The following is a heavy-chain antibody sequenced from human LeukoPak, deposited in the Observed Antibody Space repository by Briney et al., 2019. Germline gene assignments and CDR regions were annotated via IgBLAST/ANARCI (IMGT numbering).Heavy chain of an antibody. Sequence: GGSLRLSCAASGFTFSSYTTNWVRQAPGKGLEWVSAFDGSGGRTYYADSVKGRFTISRDNAKNTLYLQMNSLRAEDTAVYYCARDGAYSTIFYWGQGTLVTVSS. J-gene: IGHJ4*01. CDR3: ARDGAYSTIFY. V-gene: IGHV3-23*01. CDR1: GFTFSSYT. CDR2: FDGSGGRT. D-gene: IGHD3-3*01.